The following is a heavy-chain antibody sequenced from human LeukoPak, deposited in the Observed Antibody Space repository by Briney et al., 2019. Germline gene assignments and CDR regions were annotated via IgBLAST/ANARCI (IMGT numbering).Heavy chain of an antibody. J-gene: IGHJ6*03. CDR3: ARVRIQLWLSGYYYYMDV. V-gene: IGHV4-39*07. CDR1: GDSGGSISSSGFA. Sequence: PSETLSLTCTVSGDSGGSISSSGFAWAWIRQPPGKGLEWIATMSTGGTTDHNPSLRGRVTISIDTSKNQFSLKLSSVTAADTAVYYCARVRIQLWLSGYYYYMDVWGKGTTVTVSS. CDR2: MSTGGTT. D-gene: IGHD5-18*01.